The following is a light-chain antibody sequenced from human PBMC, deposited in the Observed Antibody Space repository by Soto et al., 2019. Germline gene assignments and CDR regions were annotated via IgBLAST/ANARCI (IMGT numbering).Light chain of an antibody. V-gene: IGKV3-20*01. Sequence: EVVLTQSPGTLSLSPGERATLSCRASLSISSTYLAWFQQKAGQAPSLLIYGASSRAPGIPDRFSGSGSGTDFTLTITRLEPEDFAVYYCQQYGNSPFTFGQGTKLEIK. J-gene: IGKJ2*01. CDR3: QQYGNSPFT. CDR1: LSISSTY. CDR2: GAS.